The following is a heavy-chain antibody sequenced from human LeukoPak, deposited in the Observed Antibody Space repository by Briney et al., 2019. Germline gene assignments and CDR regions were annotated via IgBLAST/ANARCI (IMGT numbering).Heavy chain of an antibody. V-gene: IGHV3-33*03. CDR2: IWSDGSNK. D-gene: IGHD1-1*01. CDR1: GFTFSNYG. Sequence: PGGSLRLSCAAAGFTFSNYGMHWVRQAPGKGLEWVAVIWSDGSNKYHADSVKGRFTISRDNSKNTVYLQMNSLRVDDTAMYYCARGRDTVSYNPLRHWGLGSLVTVSS. J-gene: IGHJ4*02. CDR3: ARGRDTVSYNPLRH.